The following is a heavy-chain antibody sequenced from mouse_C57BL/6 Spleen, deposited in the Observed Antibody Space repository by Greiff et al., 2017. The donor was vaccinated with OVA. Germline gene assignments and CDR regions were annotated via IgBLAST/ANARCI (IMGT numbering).Heavy chain of an antibody. CDR1: GFTFSSYA. D-gene: IGHD2-5*01. CDR3: AREGGVYYSNPGYFDV. V-gene: IGHV5-4*01. J-gene: IGHJ1*03. CDR2: ISDGGSYT. Sequence: DVMLVESGGGLVKPGGSLKLSCAASGFTFSSYAMSWVRQTPEKRLEWVATISDGGSYTYYPDNVKGRFTISRDNAKNNLYLQMSHLKSEDTAMYYCAREGGVYYSNPGYFDVWGTGTTVTVSS.